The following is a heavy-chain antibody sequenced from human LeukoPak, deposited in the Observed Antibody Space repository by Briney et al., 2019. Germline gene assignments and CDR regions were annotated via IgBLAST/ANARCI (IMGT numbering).Heavy chain of an antibody. CDR1: GGSISSSSYY. V-gene: IGHV4-39*07. CDR3: ARDDGGIAAAGTDGWFDP. CDR2: IYYSGST. J-gene: IGHJ5*02. D-gene: IGHD6-13*01. Sequence: SETLSLTCTVSGGSISSSSYYWGWIRQPPGKGLEWIGSIYYSGSTNYNPSLKSRVTISVDTSKNQFSLKLSSVTAADTAVYYCARDDGGIAAAGTDGWFDPWGQGTLVTVSS.